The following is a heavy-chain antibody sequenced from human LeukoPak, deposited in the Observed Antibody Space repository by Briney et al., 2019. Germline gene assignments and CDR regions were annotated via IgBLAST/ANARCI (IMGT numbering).Heavy chain of an antibody. J-gene: IGHJ4*02. Sequence: GGSLRLSCAVSGFTVSGNYMSWVRQAPGKGLEWVSAISGSGGSTYYADSVKGRFTISRDNSKNTLYLQMNSLRAEDTAVYSCAKDRVGALLYFDSWGQGILVTVSS. V-gene: IGHV3-23*01. CDR1: GFTVSGNY. CDR3: AKDRVGALLYFDS. D-gene: IGHD1-26*01. CDR2: ISGSGGST.